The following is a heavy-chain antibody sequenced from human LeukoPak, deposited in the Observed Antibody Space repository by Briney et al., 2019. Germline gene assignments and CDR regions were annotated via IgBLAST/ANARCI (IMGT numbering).Heavy chain of an antibody. V-gene: IGHV1-69*13. D-gene: IGHD6-13*01. CDR1: GGTFSSYA. CDR2: IIPIFGTA. J-gene: IGHJ4*02. CDR3: ARDSGYDAYSSSWYFDY. Sequence: ASVKVSCKASGGTFSSYAISWVRQAPGQGLEWMGGIIPIFGTANYAQKFQGRVTITAGESTSTAYMELSSLRSEDTAVYYCARDSGYDAYSSSWYFDYWGQGTLVTVSS.